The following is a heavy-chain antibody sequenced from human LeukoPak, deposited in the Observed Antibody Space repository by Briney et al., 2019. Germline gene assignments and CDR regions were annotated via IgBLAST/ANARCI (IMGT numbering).Heavy chain of an antibody. CDR2: MSSSSTYI. V-gene: IGHV3-21*01. D-gene: IGHD6-19*01. CDR3: AKDRGAVAGVMDV. J-gene: IGHJ6*03. Sequence: GGSLRLSCAASGFTFSSYSMNWVRQAPGRGLEWVSSMSSSSTYIYYADSVKGRFTISRDNAKTSLYLQMNSLRAEDTAVYYCAKDRGAVAGVMDVWGKGTTVTVSS. CDR1: GFTFSSYS.